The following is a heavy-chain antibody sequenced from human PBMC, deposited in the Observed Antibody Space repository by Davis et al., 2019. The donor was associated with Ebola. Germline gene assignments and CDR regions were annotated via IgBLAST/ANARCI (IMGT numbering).Heavy chain of an antibody. Sequence: GGSLRLSCAASGFSFRIYWMSWVRQAPGKGLEWVSYISGSGDVIYYADSVKGRFTISRDNAKNSQFLQMDSLRAEDTAVYYCATAPFYSTRTFSLDYWGRGTLVTVSA. CDR1: GFSFRIYW. CDR3: ATAPFYSTRTFSLDY. J-gene: IGHJ4*02. CDR2: ISGSGDVI. V-gene: IGHV3-48*04. D-gene: IGHD2/OR15-2a*01.